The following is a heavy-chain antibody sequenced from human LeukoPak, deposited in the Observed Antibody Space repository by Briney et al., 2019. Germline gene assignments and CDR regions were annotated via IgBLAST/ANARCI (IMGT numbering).Heavy chain of an antibody. CDR2: IYTSGST. Sequence: SETLSLTCTVSGGSISSYYWSWIRQPAGKGLEWIGRIYTSGSTNYNPSLKSRVTMSVDTTKNQFSLKLSSVTAADTAVYYCAAIHSSSWYDYWGQGTLVTVSS. CDR1: GGSISSYY. CDR3: AAIHSSSWYDY. D-gene: IGHD6-13*01. J-gene: IGHJ4*02. V-gene: IGHV4-4*07.